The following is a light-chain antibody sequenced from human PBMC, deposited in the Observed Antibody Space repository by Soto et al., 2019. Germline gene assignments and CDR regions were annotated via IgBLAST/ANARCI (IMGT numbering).Light chain of an antibody. CDR3: SSYAASNNLGV. J-gene: IGLJ2*01. CDR2: EVS. V-gene: IGLV2-8*01. Sequence: SVLTQPPSASAAPGQSVTISCIGTSSDFGGYNYVSWYQQHPGKAPKLMIYEVSKRPSGVPDRFSGSKSGNTASLTVSGLQAEDEADYYCSSYAASNNLGVFGGGTKVTVL. CDR1: SSDFGGYNY.